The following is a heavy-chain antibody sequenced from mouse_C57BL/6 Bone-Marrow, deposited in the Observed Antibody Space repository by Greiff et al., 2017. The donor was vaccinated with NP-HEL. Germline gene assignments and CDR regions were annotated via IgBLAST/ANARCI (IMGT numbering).Heavy chain of an antibody. J-gene: IGHJ1*03. CDR3: TRFITTVVATRYFDV. CDR1: GYTFTDYE. Sequence: QVHVKQSGAELVRPGASVTLSCKASGYTFTDYEMHWVKQTPVHGLEWIGAIDPETGGTAYNQKFKGKAILTADKSSSTAYMELRSLTSEDSAVYYCTRFITTVVATRYFDVWGTGTTVTVSS. CDR2: IDPETGGT. V-gene: IGHV1-15*01. D-gene: IGHD1-1*01.